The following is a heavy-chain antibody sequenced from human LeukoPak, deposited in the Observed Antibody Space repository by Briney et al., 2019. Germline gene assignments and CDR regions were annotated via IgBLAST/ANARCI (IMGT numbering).Heavy chain of an antibody. J-gene: IGHJ6*03. V-gene: IGHV4-38-2*02. D-gene: IGHD1-26*01. Sequence: PSETLSLTCTVSGYSISSGYYWDWIRQPPGKGLEWIGTLSHSGSSYYNPSLKSRVTISVDTSKNQFSLKLSSVTAADTAVYYCASFWGELRPGYYMDVWGKGTTVTISS. CDR1: GYSISSGYY. CDR2: LSHSGSS. CDR3: ASFWGELRPGYYMDV.